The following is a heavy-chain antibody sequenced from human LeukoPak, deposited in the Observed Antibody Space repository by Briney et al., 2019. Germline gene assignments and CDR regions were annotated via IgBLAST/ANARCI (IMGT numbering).Heavy chain of an antibody. CDR2: IYPGDSDT. J-gene: IGHJ4*02. CDR1: GYSFTSYW. Sequence: KPGESLQISCKGSGYSFTSYWIGWVRQMPGKGLEWMGIIYPGDSDTRHSPSFQGQVTISADKSISTAYLQWSSLKASDTAMYYCARRGCSSTSHLPFDYWGQGAPSTVSS. V-gene: IGHV5-51*01. CDR3: ARRGCSSTSHLPFDY. D-gene: IGHD2-2*01.